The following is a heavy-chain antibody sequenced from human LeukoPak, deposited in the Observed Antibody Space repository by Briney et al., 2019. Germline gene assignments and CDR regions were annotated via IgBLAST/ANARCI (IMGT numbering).Heavy chain of an antibody. Sequence: GGSLGLSCAASGFTFSSYAMSWVRQAPGKGLEWVSAISGSGGSTYYADSVKGRFTISRDNSKNTLYLQMNSLRAEDTAVYYCAKEARYCSGGSCYQDYWGQGTLVTVSS. D-gene: IGHD2-15*01. CDR1: GFTFSSYA. V-gene: IGHV3-23*01. CDR2: ISGSGGST. CDR3: AKEARYCSGGSCYQDY. J-gene: IGHJ4*02.